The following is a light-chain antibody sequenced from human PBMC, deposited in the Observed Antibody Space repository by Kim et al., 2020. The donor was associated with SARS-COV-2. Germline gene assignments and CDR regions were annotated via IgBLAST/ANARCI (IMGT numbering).Light chain of an antibody. V-gene: IGLV1-40*01. CDR1: SSNFGAGYD. J-gene: IGLJ2*01. CDR3: QSFESSLSGSV. Sequence: RVTSACTGGSSNFGAGYDVHWYQQLPGAAPKLLIYGNSNRPSGVPDRFSGSKSGTSATLAITGLQAEDEGDYYCQSFESSLSGSVFGGGTQLTVL. CDR2: GNS.